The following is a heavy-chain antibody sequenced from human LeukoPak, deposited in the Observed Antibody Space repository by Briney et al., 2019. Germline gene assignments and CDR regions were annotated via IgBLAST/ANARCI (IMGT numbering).Heavy chain of an antibody. CDR2: IYYSGST. CDR1: GGSISSYY. J-gene: IGHJ4*02. V-gene: IGHV4-59*01. D-gene: IGHD1-26*01. Sequence: SETLSLTCTVSGGSISSYYWSWIRQPPGKGLEWIGYIYYSGSTNYNPSLKSRVTISVDTSKNQFSLKLSSVTAADTAVYYCARAPRGQLLSSFDYWGQGTLVTVSS. CDR3: ARAPRGQLLSSFDY.